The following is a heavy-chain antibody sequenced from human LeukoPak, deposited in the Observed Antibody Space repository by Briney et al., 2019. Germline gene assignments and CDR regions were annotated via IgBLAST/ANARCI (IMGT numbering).Heavy chain of an antibody. CDR2: ISYDGSNK. J-gene: IGHJ4*02. V-gene: IGHV3-30-3*01. D-gene: IGHD3-22*01. Sequence: GGSLRLSCVASGFTFSSYGVHWVRQAPGKGLEWVTVISYDGSNKYYADSVKGRFTISRDNSKNTLYLQMNSLRVEDTAVYYCARDPNYFDSSGYYYPDFWGQGTLVTVSS. CDR3: ARDPNYFDSSGYYYPDF. CDR1: GFTFSSYG.